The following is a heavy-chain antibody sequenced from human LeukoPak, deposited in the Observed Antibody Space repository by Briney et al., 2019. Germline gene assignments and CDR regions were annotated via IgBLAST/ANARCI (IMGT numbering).Heavy chain of an antibody. CDR2: IYPADSDT. CDR3: ATIRSNSFDN. D-gene: IGHD2-2*01. V-gene: IGHV5-51*01. J-gene: IGHJ4*02. Sequence: GESLKISWKGSGYSFTNSWIGWVRQMPGKGLECMGIIYPADSDTIYSPSFQGHVTISADKSISTAYLQWSSLRPSDTAMYYCATIRSNSFDNWGQGTLVTVSS. CDR1: GYSFTNSW.